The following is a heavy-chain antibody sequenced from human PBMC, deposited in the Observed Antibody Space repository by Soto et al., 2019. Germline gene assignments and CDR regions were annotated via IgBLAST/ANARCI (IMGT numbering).Heavy chain of an antibody. J-gene: IGHJ6*03. CDR2: MYYSGST. CDR3: ATITVAGTPYYYMGV. Sequence: PSETLSLTCTVSGRSISSSSAYGAWIRQPPGKGLEWVGNMYYSGSTYDTPSVKSGVSRSMDTSKNQFSLKLSSVTAADTDVYYCATITVAGTPYYYMGVWGKGTTVTVSS. V-gene: IGHV4-39*01. D-gene: IGHD6-19*01. CDR1: GRSISSSSAY.